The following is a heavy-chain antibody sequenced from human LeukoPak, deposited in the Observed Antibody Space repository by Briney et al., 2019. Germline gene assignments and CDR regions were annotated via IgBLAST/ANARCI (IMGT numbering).Heavy chain of an antibody. CDR3: AREYTLYRSGWFLDY. J-gene: IGHJ4*02. D-gene: IGHD6-19*01. V-gene: IGHV4-39*07. CDR2: IDYGGST. Sequence: PSESLSLTCTVSGDSSSNSIYHWGWIRQPPGKGLEWIGSIDYGGSTYYNPSLKSRATVSIDTSKNQFSLKLSSVTAADTAVYYCAREYTLYRSGWFLDYWGQGTVVTVSS. CDR1: GDSSSNSIYH.